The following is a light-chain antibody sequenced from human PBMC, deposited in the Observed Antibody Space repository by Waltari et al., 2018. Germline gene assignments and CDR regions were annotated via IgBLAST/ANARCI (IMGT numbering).Light chain of an antibody. V-gene: IGLV1-51*01. Sequence: QSVLTQPPSVSAAPGQKVTISCSGANSNIGNNNVAWYQQLPGTAPKLLIYDNNKRPSGIPDRFSGSKSGTSATLDITGLQAGDEADYSCGTWDSRLTAYVFGPGTQVTVL. CDR3: GTWDSRLTAYV. J-gene: IGLJ1*01. CDR2: DNN. CDR1: NSNIGNNN.